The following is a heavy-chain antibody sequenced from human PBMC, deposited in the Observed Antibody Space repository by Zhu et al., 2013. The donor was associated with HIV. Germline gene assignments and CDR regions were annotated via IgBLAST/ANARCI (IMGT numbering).Heavy chain of an antibody. J-gene: IGHJ4*02. Sequence: QMQLVQSGAEVKKPGSSVKVSCKASGGTFSSYAITWVRQAPGQGLEWMGGIIPMFGTTNYAQKFQGRVMITADESTSTAHMELSSLRSEDTAVYYCARGEGYDSSGYWVYWGQGTLVTVSS. V-gene: IGHV1-69*01. CDR3: ARGEGYDSSGYWVY. CDR2: IIPMFGTT. D-gene: IGHD3-22*01. CDR1: GGTFSSYA.